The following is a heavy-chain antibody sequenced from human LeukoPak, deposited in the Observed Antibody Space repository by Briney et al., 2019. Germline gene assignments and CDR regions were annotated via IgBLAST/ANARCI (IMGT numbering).Heavy chain of an antibody. CDR2: IYYSGST. D-gene: IGHD6-13*01. J-gene: IGHJ6*03. Sequence: SETLSLTCTVSGGSIGSSSYYWGWIRQPPGKGLEWIGSIYYSGSTYYNPSLKSRVTISVDTSKNQFSLKLSSVTAADTAVYYCARTTEAHSWRTRYYDYYMDVWGKGTTVTVSS. CDR1: GGSIGSSSYY. V-gene: IGHV4-39*07. CDR3: ARTTEAHSWRTRYYDYYMDV.